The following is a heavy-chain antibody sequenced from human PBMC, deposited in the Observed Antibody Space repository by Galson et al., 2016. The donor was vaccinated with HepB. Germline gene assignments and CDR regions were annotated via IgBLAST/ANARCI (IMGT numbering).Heavy chain of an antibody. J-gene: IGHJ4*02. CDR3: AREPGYNYGFTWGY. Sequence: TWVRQAPGKGLEWVANIKEDGSERYYADSVRGRFTISRDNAKNSLYLQMNSLRAEDAAVYYCAREPGYNYGFTWGYWGQGTRVTVSS. D-gene: IGHD5-18*01. V-gene: IGHV3-7*01. CDR2: IKEDGSER.